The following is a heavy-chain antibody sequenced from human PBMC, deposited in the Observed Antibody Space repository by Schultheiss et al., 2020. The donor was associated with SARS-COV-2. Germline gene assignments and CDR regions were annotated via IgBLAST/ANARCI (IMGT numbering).Heavy chain of an antibody. J-gene: IGHJ4*02. D-gene: IGHD3-3*01. CDR3: AKGAYYDFWSGYSGYFDY. Sequence: SQTLSLTCAVSGGSISSSNWWSWVRQPPGKGLEWIGEINHSGSTNYNPSLKSRVTISVDTSKNQFSLKLSSVTAADTAVYYCAKGAYYDFWSGYSGYFDYWGQGTLVTVSS. V-gene: IGHV4-4*02. CDR1: GGSISSSNW. CDR2: INHSGST.